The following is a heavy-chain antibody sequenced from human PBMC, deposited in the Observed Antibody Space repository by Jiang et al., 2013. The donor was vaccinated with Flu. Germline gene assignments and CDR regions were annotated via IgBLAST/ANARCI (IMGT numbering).Heavy chain of an antibody. CDR2: INPKGDTT. D-gene: IGHD5-18*01. CDR1: GYTITDYF. Sequence: GAEVKKPGASVKVSCKPSGYTITDYFIHWVRQAPAQGLEWMGWINPKGDTTDYAPKFQDRVTMTRDTSIGTAYMELSGLTSDDTAVYYCATDPDTPMPIDFWGQGTLVTVPS. J-gene: IGHJ4*02. CDR3: ATDPDTPMPIDF. V-gene: IGHV1-2*02.